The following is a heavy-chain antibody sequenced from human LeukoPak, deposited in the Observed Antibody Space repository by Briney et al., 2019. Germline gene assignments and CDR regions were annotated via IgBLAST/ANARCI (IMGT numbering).Heavy chain of an antibody. Sequence: GGSLRLSCAASGFSFSSYAMSWVRQAPGKGLEWVSSISGSGDNTYYAESVKGRFTISRDNSKNTLCLQMNSLRAEHTAVFYCAKRSGYTTGWFFDFWGQGTLVTVSS. D-gene: IGHD6-19*01. V-gene: IGHV3-23*01. CDR3: AKRSGYTTGWFFDF. CDR1: GFSFSSYA. J-gene: IGHJ4*02. CDR2: ISGSGDNT.